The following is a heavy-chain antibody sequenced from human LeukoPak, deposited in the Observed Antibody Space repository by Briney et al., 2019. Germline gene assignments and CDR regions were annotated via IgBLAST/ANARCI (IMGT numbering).Heavy chain of an antibody. CDR2: IYYTGST. CDR1: GGSISSYY. CDR3: ARYYCSSTTCYNFDL. D-gene: IGHD2-2*02. V-gene: IGHV4-59*01. J-gene: IGHJ4*02. Sequence: SETLSLTCTVSGGSISSYYWSWIRQPPGKGLEWIGYIYYTGSTTYNPSLKSRVTMSVDTSKNQFSLKLSSVTAADTAVYYCARYYCSSTTCYNFDLWGQGTLVTVSS.